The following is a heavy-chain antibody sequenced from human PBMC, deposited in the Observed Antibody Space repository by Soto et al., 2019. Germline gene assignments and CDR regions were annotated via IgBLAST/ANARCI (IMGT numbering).Heavy chain of an antibody. J-gene: IGHJ4*02. Sequence: EVQLVESGGGLVQPGGSLRLSCAASGFTFSIYWMHCVRQAPGKGLVWVSRINSDGSSTSYADSVKGRFTISRDNAKNTRYLPMNSLRAADTAVYYCAIRASYYDSSGYFAYCGQGTLVTVSS. CDR1: GFTFSIYW. D-gene: IGHD3-22*01. V-gene: IGHV3-74*01. CDR3: AIRASYYDSSGYFAY. CDR2: INSDGSST.